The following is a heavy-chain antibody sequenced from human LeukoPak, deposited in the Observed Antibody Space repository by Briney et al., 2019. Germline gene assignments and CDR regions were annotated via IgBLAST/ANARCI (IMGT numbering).Heavy chain of an antibody. CDR2: IDPSDSYT. J-gene: IGHJ4*02. V-gene: IGHV5-10-1*01. CDR3: AYAVGDYDSFDY. CDR1: GDSFTSYW. D-gene: IGHD3-22*01. Sequence: PGESLKISCKGSGDSFTSYWITWVRQMPGKGLEWMGTIDPSDSYTNYSPSFQGHVTISADKSISTAYLQWSSLKASDTAMYYCAYAVGDYDSFDYWSQGTLVTVSS.